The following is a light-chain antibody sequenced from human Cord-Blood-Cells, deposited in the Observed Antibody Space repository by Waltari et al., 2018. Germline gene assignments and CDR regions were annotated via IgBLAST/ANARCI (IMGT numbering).Light chain of an antibody. Sequence: QSALTQPASVSGSPGQSLTISCTGTSSDVGRYNIVSWYQQHPGKAPKLMIYEGSKRSSGVSNRFSGSKSGNTASLTISGLQAEDEADYYCCSYAGSSTVVFGGGTKLTVL. V-gene: IGLV2-23*01. CDR3: CSYAGSSTVV. CDR2: EGS. CDR1: SSDVGRYNI. J-gene: IGLJ2*01.